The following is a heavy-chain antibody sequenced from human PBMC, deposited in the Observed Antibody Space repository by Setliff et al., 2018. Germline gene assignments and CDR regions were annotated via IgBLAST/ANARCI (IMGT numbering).Heavy chain of an antibody. Sequence: PGGSLRPSCAASGFSFSGSAVYWVRQASVKGLEWIGRIRGRTDNYATAYAASVRGRFTISRDDSKNTAYLQMNSLKTEDTAVYYCAAAPAGSDVFDMWGQGTMVTVSS. J-gene: IGHJ3*02. V-gene: IGHV3-73*01. D-gene: IGHD6-13*01. CDR2: IRGRTDNYAT. CDR3: AAAPAGSDVFDM. CDR1: GFSFSGSA.